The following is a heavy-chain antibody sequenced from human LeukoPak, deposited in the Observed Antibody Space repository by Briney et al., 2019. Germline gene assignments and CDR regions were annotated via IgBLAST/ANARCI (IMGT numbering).Heavy chain of an antibody. V-gene: IGHV3-23*01. J-gene: IGHJ5*02. CDR3: AKPNWNPETDWFDP. D-gene: IGHD1-1*01. Sequence: PGGSLRLSCAASGFTFSSYAMSWVRQAPGKGLEWVSAISGSGGTTYYADSVKGRFTISRDNSNNTLYLQMSSLRTEDTAIYYCAKPNWNPETDWFDPWGQGTLVTVSS. CDR2: ISGSGGTT. CDR1: GFTFSSYA.